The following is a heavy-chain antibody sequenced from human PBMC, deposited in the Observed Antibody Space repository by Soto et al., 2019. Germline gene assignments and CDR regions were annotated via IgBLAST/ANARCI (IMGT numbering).Heavy chain of an antibody. J-gene: IGHJ5*02. D-gene: IGHD1-1*01. CDR1: GGSITSSY. V-gene: IGHV4-59*01. CDR3: VRDGTKTLRDWFDP. CDR2: IYDTGISGYTPST. Sequence: SETLSLTCTVSGGSITSSYWSWIRRPPGKGLEWIAYIYDTGISGYTPSTSYNPSLKSRVTMSVDTSKSQFSLKLTSVTAADTAVYYCVRDGTKTLRDWFDPWGQGISVTVSS.